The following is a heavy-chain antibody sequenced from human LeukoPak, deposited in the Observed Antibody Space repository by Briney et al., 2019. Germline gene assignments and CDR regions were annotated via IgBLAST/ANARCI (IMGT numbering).Heavy chain of an antibody. V-gene: IGHV1-18*01. CDR2: ISAYNSNT. CDR1: VYTFTTYS. Sequence: ASVKLSCKASVYTFTTYSINSVRQAPGPGLEWMGGISAYNSNTKYAKKLQGRVTMTTATSPSTAYMELRSLRSDDTAVYYCARGLGGSGSYFLTFDYWGQGTLVTVYS. J-gene: IGHJ4*02. D-gene: IGHD1-26*01. CDR3: ARGLGGSGSYFLTFDY.